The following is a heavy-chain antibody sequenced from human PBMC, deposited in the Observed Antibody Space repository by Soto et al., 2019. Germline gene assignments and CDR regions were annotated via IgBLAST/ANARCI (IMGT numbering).Heavy chain of an antibody. CDR2: TYYRSKWYN. D-gene: IGHD3-10*01. Sequence: PSQTLSLTCAISGDSVSSNSAAWNWIRQSPSRGLEWLGRTYYRSKWYNDYAVSVKSRITINPDTSKNQFSLQLNSVNAEDTAVYYCARDSYYYGSGHFDYRGQGTLVTVSS. V-gene: IGHV6-1*01. CDR3: ARDSYYYGSGHFDY. J-gene: IGHJ4*02. CDR1: GDSVSSNSAA.